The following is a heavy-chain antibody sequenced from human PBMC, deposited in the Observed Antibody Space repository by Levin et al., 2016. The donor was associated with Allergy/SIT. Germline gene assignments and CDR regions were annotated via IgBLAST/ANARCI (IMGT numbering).Heavy chain of an antibody. V-gene: IGHV1-8*01. CDR3: ARNWPRTGDFDY. J-gene: IGHJ4*02. CDR2: MSASSGDT. Sequence: WVRQAPGQPLEWMGWMSASSGDTGYAQNFQGRITMTRDTSMTTAYMELSSLRSEDTAVYYCARNWPRTGDFDYWGQGTLVTVSS. D-gene: IGHD7-27*01.